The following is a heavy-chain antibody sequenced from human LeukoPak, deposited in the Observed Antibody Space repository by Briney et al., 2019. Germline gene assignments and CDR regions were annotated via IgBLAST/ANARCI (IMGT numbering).Heavy chain of an antibody. Sequence: GGSLRLSCAASGFTFRDYWMTWVRQAPGKGLEWVANIKEDASDKNYVKSVRGRFSISRDNAKNSLSLQMSSLRVEDTAVYYCARPRGINYYDRSGYFDHWGQGTLVTVSS. J-gene: IGHJ4*02. CDR2: IKEDASDK. CDR1: GFTFRDYW. V-gene: IGHV3-7*01. CDR3: ARPRGINYYDRSGYFDH. D-gene: IGHD3-22*01.